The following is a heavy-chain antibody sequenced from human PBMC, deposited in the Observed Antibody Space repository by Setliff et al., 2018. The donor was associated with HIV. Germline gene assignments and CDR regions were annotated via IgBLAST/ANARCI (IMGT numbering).Heavy chain of an antibody. J-gene: IGHJ6*03. V-gene: IGHV4-39*01. CDR3: ARLGRVAAAGSSSYRDV. Sequence: SETLSLTCTVSGGSISSSSYYWGWIRQPPGKGLEWIGSIYYSGSTYYNPSLKSRVTISVDTSKNQFSLKLSSVTAVDTAVYYCARLGRVAAAGSSSYRDVWGKGTTVTVSS. CDR2: IYYSGST. D-gene: IGHD6-13*01. CDR1: GGSISSSSYY.